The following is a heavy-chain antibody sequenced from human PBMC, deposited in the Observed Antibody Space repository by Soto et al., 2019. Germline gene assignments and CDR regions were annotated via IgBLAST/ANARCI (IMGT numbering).Heavy chain of an antibody. J-gene: IGHJ6*02. Sequence: PGESLKISCKGSGYSFTTYWIAWVRQMPGKGLEWMGIIYPGDSDTRYSPSFQGQVTISADKSISTAYLQWSSLKASDTAMYYCARTSAAGKYYYGMDLSGQGTTVTVSS. V-gene: IGHV5-51*01. D-gene: IGHD6-13*01. CDR3: ARTSAAGKYYYGMDL. CDR2: IYPGDSDT. CDR1: GYSFTTYW.